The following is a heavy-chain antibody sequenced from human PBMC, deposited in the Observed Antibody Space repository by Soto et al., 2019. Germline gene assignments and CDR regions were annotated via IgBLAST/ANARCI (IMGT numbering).Heavy chain of an antibody. CDR1: GYTLNKFW. Sequence: GESLKISCTGFGYTLNKFWISWVRQMPGRGLEWVGRIDPRDSYTSYSPSFQGHVTISADKSISAVYLQWGSLKASDTAMYYCARLYCTSATCDSWFDPWGQGTLVTVSS. CDR2: IDPRDSYT. CDR3: ARLYCTSATCDSWFDP. D-gene: IGHD2-2*01. V-gene: IGHV5-10-1*01. J-gene: IGHJ5*02.